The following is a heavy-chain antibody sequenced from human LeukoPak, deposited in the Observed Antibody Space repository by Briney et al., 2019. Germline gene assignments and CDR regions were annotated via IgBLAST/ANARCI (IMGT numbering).Heavy chain of an antibody. J-gene: IGHJ4*02. CDR1: GYTFTGYY. D-gene: IGHD5-24*01. CDR3: ARDGEMVTPTFDY. Sequence: ASVKVSCKASGYTFTGYYMHWVRQAPGQGLEWMGWINPNSGGTNYAQKFQGRVTMTRDTSISTAYMELSRLRSDDTAVYYCARDGEMVTPTFDYWGQGTLVTVSS. CDR2: INPNSGGT. V-gene: IGHV1-2*02.